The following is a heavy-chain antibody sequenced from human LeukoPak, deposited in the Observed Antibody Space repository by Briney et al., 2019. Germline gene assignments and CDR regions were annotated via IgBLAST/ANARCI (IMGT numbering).Heavy chain of an antibody. D-gene: IGHD3-22*01. CDR1: GGSISSSSYY. J-gene: IGHJ4*02. Sequence: SETLSLTCTVSGGSISSSSYYWGWIRQPPGKGLEWIGSIYYSGSTYYNPSLKSRVTISADTSKNQFSLKLSSVTAADTAVYYCARAYYDSSGYSLFDYWGQGTLVTVSS. V-gene: IGHV4-39*01. CDR2: IYYSGST. CDR3: ARAYYDSSGYSLFDY.